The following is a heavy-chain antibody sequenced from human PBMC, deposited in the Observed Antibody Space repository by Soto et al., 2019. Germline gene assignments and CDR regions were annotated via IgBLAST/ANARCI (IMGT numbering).Heavy chain of an antibody. CDR1: GYTFPSYG. CDR3: ARAPIVAHPYYFDY. D-gene: IGHD5-12*01. CDR2: ISAYNGNT. V-gene: IGHV1-18*01. Sequence: ASVKVSCKASGYTFPSYGISWVRQAPGQGLEWMGWISAYNGNTNYAKKLQGRVTMTTDTSTITAYMELRSLRSDDTAVYYCARAPIVAHPYYFDYWGQGTLVTVSS. J-gene: IGHJ4*02.